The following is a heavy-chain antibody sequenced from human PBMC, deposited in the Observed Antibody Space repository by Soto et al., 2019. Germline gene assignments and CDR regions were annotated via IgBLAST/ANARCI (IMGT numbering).Heavy chain of an antibody. Sequence: QLQLQESGSGLVKPSQTLSLTCAVSGGSISSGGYSWNWMRQPPGKGLEWIGDIYDSGSTYYNPSLKSRVTISVDMYKNQLSLKLSSVTAADTAVYYCARVVTAIRYFEYWGQGTLVTVSS. D-gene: IGHD2-21*02. CDR1: GGSISSGGYS. CDR2: IYDSGST. V-gene: IGHV4-30-2*01. CDR3: ARVVTAIRYFEY. J-gene: IGHJ4*02.